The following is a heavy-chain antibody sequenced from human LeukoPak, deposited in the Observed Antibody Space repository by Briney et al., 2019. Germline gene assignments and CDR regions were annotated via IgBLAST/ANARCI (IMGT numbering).Heavy chain of an antibody. Sequence: SETLSLTCTVSGGSISSSSYYWGWIRQPPGKGLEWIGRIYTSGSTNYNPSLKSRVTMSVDTSKKQFSLNLSSVTAADTAVYFCARGDYFDEWGQGTLVTVSS. CDR1: GGSISSSSYY. CDR3: ARGDYFDE. V-gene: IGHV4-39*07. J-gene: IGHJ4*02. CDR2: IYTSGST.